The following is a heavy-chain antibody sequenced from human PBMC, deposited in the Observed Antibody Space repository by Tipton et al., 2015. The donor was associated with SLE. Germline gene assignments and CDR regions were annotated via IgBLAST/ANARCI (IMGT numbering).Heavy chain of an antibody. J-gene: IGHJ4*02. Sequence: TLSLTCTVSGDSITNSNYNWGWIRQSPGKGLEWIGSISYSGDTNCNPSLMSRVTIPRDTSKNQFSLKLSFVTAADTAFYYCARIEDFWSGRIDYWGQGTLITVSS. D-gene: IGHD3-3*01. V-gene: IGHV4-39*07. CDR3: ARIEDFWSGRIDY. CDR2: ISYSGDT. CDR1: GDSITNSNYN.